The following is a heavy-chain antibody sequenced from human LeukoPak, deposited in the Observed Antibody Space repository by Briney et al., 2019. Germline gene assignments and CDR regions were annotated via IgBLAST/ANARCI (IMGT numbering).Heavy chain of an antibody. J-gene: IGHJ6*03. CDR2: VSCSGNSA. CDR3: ARVVYCSSTSCHNYYYYYYMDV. V-gene: IGHV3-23*01. D-gene: IGHD2-2*01. Sequence: HPGGSLRLSCAASGFTFSTYAMNWVRQAPGKGLEWVSGVSCSGNSAYYADSVKGRLTISRDNSKNTLYLQMNSLRSEDTAVYYCARVVYCSSTSCHNYYYYYYMDVWGKGTTVTVSS. CDR1: GFTFSTYA.